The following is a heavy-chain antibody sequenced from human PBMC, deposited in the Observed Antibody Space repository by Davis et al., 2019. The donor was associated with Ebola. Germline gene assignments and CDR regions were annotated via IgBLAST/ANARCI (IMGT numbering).Heavy chain of an antibody. J-gene: IGHJ4*02. CDR2: ILSSGDTS. D-gene: IGHD2-2*03. CDR1: GFTFTNYA. CDR3: TKDGYSSSWGYFDY. V-gene: IGHV3-23*01. Sequence: PGGSLRLSCAASGFTFTNYAMNWVRQAPGKGLEWVSVILSSGDTSYYADSVKGRFTSSRDNSKSTIYLQMNSLRAEDTAVYYCTKDGYSSSWGYFDYWGQGALVTVSS.